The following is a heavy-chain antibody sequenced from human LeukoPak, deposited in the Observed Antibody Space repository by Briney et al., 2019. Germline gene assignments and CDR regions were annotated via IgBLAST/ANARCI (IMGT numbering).Heavy chain of an antibody. J-gene: IGHJ4*02. Sequence: GGSLRLSCAASGFTLSSYAIHWVRQAPSEGLEWVSVTSYDGSKYYADSVKGRFTISRDNSKNTVYLQMDSLRAEDTAVYYCAKGEVAMVLATPDYWGQGTLVTVSS. V-gene: IGHV3-30*04. CDR3: AKGEVAMVLATPDY. D-gene: IGHD4/OR15-4a*01. CDR2: TSYDGSK. CDR1: GFTLSSYA.